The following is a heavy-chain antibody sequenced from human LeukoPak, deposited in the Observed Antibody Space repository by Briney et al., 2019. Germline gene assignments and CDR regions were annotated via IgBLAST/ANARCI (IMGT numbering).Heavy chain of an antibody. V-gene: IGHV3-74*01. CDR3: ARSNQADDY. Sequence: PGGSLRLSCAASGFTLSSYWMHWVRQVPGKGLVWVARINTGGSSTTYADSVKGRFTISRDNAKNMLYLQMDSLRDEDTGVYYCARSNQADDYWGQGTLVTVSS. J-gene: IGHJ4*02. D-gene: IGHD1-14*01. CDR1: GFTLSSYW. CDR2: INTGGSST.